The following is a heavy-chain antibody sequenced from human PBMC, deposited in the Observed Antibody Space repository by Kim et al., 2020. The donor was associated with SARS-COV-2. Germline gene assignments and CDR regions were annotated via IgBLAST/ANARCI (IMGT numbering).Heavy chain of an antibody. CDR1: GFTFSSYA. CDR3: AKDNRIAVALNWFDP. D-gene: IGHD6-19*01. V-gene: IGHV3-23*01. J-gene: IGHJ5*02. Sequence: LSLTCAASGFTFSSYAMSWVRQAPGKGLEWVSAISGSGGSTYYADSVKGRFTISRDNSKNTLYLQMNSLRAEDTAVYYCAKDNRIAVALNWFDPWGQGTLVTVSS. CDR2: ISGSGGST.